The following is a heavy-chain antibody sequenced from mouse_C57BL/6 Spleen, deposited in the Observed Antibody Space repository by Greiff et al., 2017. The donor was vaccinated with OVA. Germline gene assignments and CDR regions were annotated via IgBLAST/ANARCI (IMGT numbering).Heavy chain of an antibody. Sequence: LQESGPELVKPGASVKISCKASGYAFSSSWMNWVKQRPGKGLEWIGRIYPGDGDTNYNGKFKGKATLTADKSSSTAYMQLSSLTSEDSAVYFCARFPHNWDFDYWGQGTTLTVSS. CDR1: GYAFSSSW. J-gene: IGHJ2*01. D-gene: IGHD4-1*02. V-gene: IGHV1-82*01. CDR2: IYPGDGDT. CDR3: ARFPHNWDFDY.